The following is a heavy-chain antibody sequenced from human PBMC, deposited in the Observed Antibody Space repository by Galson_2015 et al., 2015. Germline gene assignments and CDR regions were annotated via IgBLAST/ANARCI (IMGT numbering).Heavy chain of an antibody. CDR2: ISGYSGDT. CDR3: ARDGGDSGDY. D-gene: IGHD3-10*01. Sequence: SVKVSCKASGYIFTNYGVSWVRQAPGQGLEWMGWISGYSGDTNYSQKFQDRATMTTDISTTTAYIELTSLKSDDTAVYYCARDGGDSGDYWGQGTLVTVSS. CDR1: GYIFTNYG. J-gene: IGHJ4*02. V-gene: IGHV1-18*04.